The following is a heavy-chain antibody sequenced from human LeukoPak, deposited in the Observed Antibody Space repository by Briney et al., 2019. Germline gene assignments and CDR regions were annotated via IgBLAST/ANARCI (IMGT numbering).Heavy chain of an antibody. D-gene: IGHD1-1*01. CDR3: ARGINWVNNGWFDP. Sequence: SQTLSLTCAVSGGSISSGGYSWSWIRQPPGKGLEWIGYIYYSGSTYYNPSLKSRVTISVDTSKNQFSLKLSSVTAADTAVYYCARGINWVNNGWFDPWGQGTLVTVSS. CDR1: GGSISSGGYS. J-gene: IGHJ5*02. CDR2: IYYSGST. V-gene: IGHV4-30-4*07.